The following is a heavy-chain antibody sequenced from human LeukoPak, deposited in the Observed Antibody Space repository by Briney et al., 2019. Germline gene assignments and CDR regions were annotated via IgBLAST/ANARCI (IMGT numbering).Heavy chain of an antibody. J-gene: IGHJ4*02. Sequence: PGGSLRLSCAASGFTLSSYAMSWVRQAPGKGLEWVSAISGSGGSTYYADSVKGRFTISRDNSKNTLYLQMNSLRAEDTAVYYCAKGKYSSGWSYFDYWGQGTLVTVSS. V-gene: IGHV3-23*01. CDR2: ISGSGGST. CDR1: GFTLSSYA. CDR3: AKGKYSSGWSYFDY. D-gene: IGHD6-19*01.